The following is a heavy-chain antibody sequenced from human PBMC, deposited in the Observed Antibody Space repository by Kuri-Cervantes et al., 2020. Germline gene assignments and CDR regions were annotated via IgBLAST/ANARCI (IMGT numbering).Heavy chain of an antibody. CDR1: GFTFSSYA. CDR2: ISNSGGST. D-gene: IGHD2-21*01. V-gene: IGHV3-23*01. Sequence: GESLKISCAASGFTFSSYAMSWVRQAPGKGLEWVSAISNSGGSTYYADSVKGRFTISRDNSKNTLSLQMNSLRAEDTAVYYCARMEIGMFDYWGQGTLVTVSS. CDR3: ARMEIGMFDY. J-gene: IGHJ4*02.